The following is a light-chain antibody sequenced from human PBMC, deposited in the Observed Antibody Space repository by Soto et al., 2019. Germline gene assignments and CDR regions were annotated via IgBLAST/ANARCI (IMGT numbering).Light chain of an antibody. CDR3: HQRSNWPPDT. CDR1: QSVSSSY. Sequence: EIVLTQSPGTLSLSPGERATLSCRASQSVSSSYLAWYQQKPGQAPRLLIYGASTRAPGVPARFSGRGSGTDFTLTITSLEPEDFAVYYCHQRSNWPPDTFGQGTRLEIK. V-gene: IGKV3D-20*02. CDR2: GAS. J-gene: IGKJ5*01.